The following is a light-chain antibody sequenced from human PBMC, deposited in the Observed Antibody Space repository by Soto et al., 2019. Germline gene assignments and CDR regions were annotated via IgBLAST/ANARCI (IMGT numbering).Light chain of an antibody. CDR2: QAS. V-gene: IGKV1-5*03. J-gene: IGKJ1*01. Sequence: DIQMTQSPSTLSASVKDSVAITCRASQTISNWLAWYQQKPGKAPKLLIYQASVLESGVPSRFSGSGSGTEFTLTISSLQPDDFATYYCQQYDSYPWTFGQGTKVEIK. CDR3: QQYDSYPWT. CDR1: QTISNW.